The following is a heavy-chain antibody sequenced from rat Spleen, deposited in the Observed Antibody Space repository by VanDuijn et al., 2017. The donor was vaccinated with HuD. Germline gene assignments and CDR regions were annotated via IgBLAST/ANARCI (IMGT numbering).Heavy chain of an antibody. Sequence: EVQLVESGGGLVQPGRSMKLSCAASDFTFSNYYMAWVRQAPARGLEWVASISSGGDNTYYRASVKGRFTVSRDNAKSTLYLQMDSLRSEDTATYYCSRPCSRRYVMDAWGQGASVTVSS. J-gene: IGHJ4*01. V-gene: IGHV5-25*01. CDR2: ISSGGDNT. CDR3: SRPCSRRYVMDA. D-gene: IGHD1-2*01. CDR1: DFTFSNYY.